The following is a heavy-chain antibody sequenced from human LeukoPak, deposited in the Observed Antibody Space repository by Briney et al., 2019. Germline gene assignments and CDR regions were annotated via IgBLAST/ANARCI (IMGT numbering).Heavy chain of an antibody. D-gene: IGHD3-10*01. CDR3: AKDRRRYYYGSGSADY. J-gene: IGHJ4*02. V-gene: IGHV3-30*18. CDR2: ISYDGSNK. Sequence: GGSLRLSCAASGFTFSSYAMMWLRQAPGKGLEWVAVISYDGSNKYYADSVKGRFTISRDNSKNTLYLQMNSLRAEDTAVYYCAKDRRRYYYGSGSADYWGQGTLVTVSS. CDR1: GFTFSSYA.